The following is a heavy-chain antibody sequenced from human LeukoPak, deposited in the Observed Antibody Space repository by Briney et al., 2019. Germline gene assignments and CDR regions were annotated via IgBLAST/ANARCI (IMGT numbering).Heavy chain of an antibody. V-gene: IGHV4-39*01. CDR3: ARHYLSDGILTTFDP. CDR2: INYRGST. Sequence: SETLSLTCTVSGGSISSSPYYWGWIRQPPGKGLEWIGTINYRGSTYSNPSLNSRVTISLDTSKHQFSLRLRSVTAADTALYYCARHYLSDGILTTFDPWGQGTLVTVSS. J-gene: IGHJ5*02. D-gene: IGHD3-22*01. CDR1: GGSISSSPYY.